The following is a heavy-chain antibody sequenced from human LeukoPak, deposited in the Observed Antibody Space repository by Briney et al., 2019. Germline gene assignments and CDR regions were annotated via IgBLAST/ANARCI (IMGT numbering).Heavy chain of an antibody. Sequence: AGGALRLSCAASGFTLSSYAMSWVRQAPGRGLEWVSANNGSGGSTYYADSVKGRFTISRDNSKNTLYLQMNSLRAEDTAVYYCAKVSMIDDYWGQGTLVTVSS. CDR2: NNGSGGST. CDR1: GFTLSSYA. D-gene: IGHD2-21*01. J-gene: IGHJ4*02. V-gene: IGHV3-23*01. CDR3: AKVSMIDDY.